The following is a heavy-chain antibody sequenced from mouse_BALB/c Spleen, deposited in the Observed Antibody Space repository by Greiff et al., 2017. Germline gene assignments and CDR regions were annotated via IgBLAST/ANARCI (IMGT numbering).Heavy chain of an antibody. J-gene: IGHJ2*01. CDR1: GFSLTSYG. V-gene: IGHV2-9*02. D-gene: IGHD4-1*01. CDR3: AREELTGYFDY. Sequence: QVQLQQSGPGLVAPSQSLSITCTVSGFSLTSYGVHWVRQPPGKGLEWLGIIWAGGSTNYHSTLMSRLSISNDNSKSQVFLKMNSLQTDDTAMYYCAREELTGYFDYWGQGTTLTVSS. CDR2: IWAGGST.